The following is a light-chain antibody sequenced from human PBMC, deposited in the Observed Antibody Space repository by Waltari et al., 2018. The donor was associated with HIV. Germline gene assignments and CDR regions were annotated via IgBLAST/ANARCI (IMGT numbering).Light chain of an antibody. V-gene: IGLV1-47*01. Sequence: QSVLTQPPSASGTLGQSVTISCPGSSSNVGSKPVYWFQQVSGTAPKLLIYRDYQRRSGIPDRFAGSKSGASASLTISGLRSEDEADYYCVAWDDILSGYVFGTGTKVSVL. CDR2: RDY. CDR3: VAWDDILSGYV. J-gene: IGLJ1*01. CDR1: SSNVGSKP.